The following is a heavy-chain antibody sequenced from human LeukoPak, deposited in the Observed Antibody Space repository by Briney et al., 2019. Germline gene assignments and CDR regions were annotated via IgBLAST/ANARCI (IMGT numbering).Heavy chain of an antibody. Sequence: GASVKVSCKASGGTFSSYAISWVRQAPGQGLEWMGGIIPIFGTANYAQKFQGRVTITADESTSTAYMELSSLRSEDTAVYYCARAYYDPNYFDYWGQGTLVTVSS. CDR3: ARAYYDPNYFDY. D-gene: IGHD3-22*01. CDR1: GGTFSSYA. CDR2: IIPIFGTA. V-gene: IGHV1-69*13. J-gene: IGHJ4*02.